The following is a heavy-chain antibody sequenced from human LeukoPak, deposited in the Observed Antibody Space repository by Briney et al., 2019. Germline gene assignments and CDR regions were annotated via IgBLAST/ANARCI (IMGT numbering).Heavy chain of an antibody. V-gene: IGHV3-66*01. CDR2: IYSGGST. J-gene: IGHJ4*02. CDR1: GFTVGSNY. CDR3: ARVPEITTYYFDY. Sequence: QSRGSLRLSCAASGFTVGSNYMSWVRQAPGKGLEWVSVIYSGGSTYYADSVKGRFTISRDNSKNTLYLQMNSLRAEDTAVYYCARVPEITTYYFDYWGRGTLVTVSS. D-gene: IGHD4-11*01.